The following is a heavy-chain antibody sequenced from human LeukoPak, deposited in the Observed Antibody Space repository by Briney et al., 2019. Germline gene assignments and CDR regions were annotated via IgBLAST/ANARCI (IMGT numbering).Heavy chain of an antibody. D-gene: IGHD4-23*01. CDR3: AKRVQGNTGPFHC. CDR2: ISGRGDNT. CDR1: GTTFTSAW. J-gene: IGHJ4*02. V-gene: IGHV3-23*01. Sequence: VGYLRLSCTASGTTFTSAWMSWGRQAPGKGLEWVSGISGRGDNTYYADSVKGRFTISRDNSKNTLRLQMNSLRDEDTAVYYCAKRVQGNTGPFHCWGQGTLASVSS.